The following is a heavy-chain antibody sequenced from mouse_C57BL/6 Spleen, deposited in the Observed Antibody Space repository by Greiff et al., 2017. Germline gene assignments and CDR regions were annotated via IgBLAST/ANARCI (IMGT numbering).Heavy chain of an antibody. Sequence: VQLQQPGAELVKPGASVKLSCKASGYTFTSYWMQWVKQRPGQGLEWIGEIDPSDSYTNYNQKFKGKATLTVDTSSSTAYMQLSSLTSEDSAVYYCARGGRGFAYWGQGTLVTVSA. CDR3: ARGGRGFAY. CDR1: GYTFTSYW. J-gene: IGHJ3*01. CDR2: IDPSDSYT. V-gene: IGHV1-50*01. D-gene: IGHD3-3*01.